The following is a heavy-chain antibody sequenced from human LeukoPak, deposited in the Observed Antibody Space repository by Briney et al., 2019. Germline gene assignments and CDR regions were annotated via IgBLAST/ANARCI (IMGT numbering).Heavy chain of an antibody. CDR2: IIPIFGTA. V-gene: IGHV1-69*13. D-gene: IGHD3-22*01. CDR1: GYTFTSYY. J-gene: IGHJ3*02. CDR3: ARVFYDSSGYDAFDI. Sequence: ASVKVSCKASGYTFTSYYMHWVRQAPGQGLKWMGRIIPIFGTANYAQKFQGRVTITADESTSTAYMELSSLRSEDTAVYYCARVFYDSSGYDAFDIWGQGTMVTVSS.